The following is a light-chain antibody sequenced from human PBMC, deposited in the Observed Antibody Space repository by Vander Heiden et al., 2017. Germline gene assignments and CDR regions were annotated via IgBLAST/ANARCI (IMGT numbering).Light chain of an antibody. CDR2: EAS. CDR1: QTVSTW. V-gene: IGKV1-5*03. J-gene: IGKJ1*01. CDR3: QQYKSQST. Sequence: IRLTKSPSTLAASLGDRVTITCRASQTVSTWLAWYQQKPGKAPKVLIYEASTLQDGVPSRFSGSGSGTEFLLTISSLQPEDFATYFCQQYKSQSTFGQGTRVDIK.